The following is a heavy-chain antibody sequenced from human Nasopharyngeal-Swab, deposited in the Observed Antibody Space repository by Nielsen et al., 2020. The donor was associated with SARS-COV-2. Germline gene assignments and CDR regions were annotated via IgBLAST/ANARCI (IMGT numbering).Heavy chain of an antibody. V-gene: IGHV3-9*01. D-gene: IGHD3-3*01. J-gene: IGHJ6*02. CDR3: ARDGLDYDFWSAYFMDV. CDR1: GFTFDDYA. Sequence: GGSLRLSCAASGFTFDDYAMHWVRQAPGKGLEWVSGISWNSGSIGYADSVKGRFTISRDNAKSSLYLQMNSLRAEDTAVYYCARDGLDYDFWSAYFMDVWGQGTTVTVSS. CDR2: ISWNSGSI.